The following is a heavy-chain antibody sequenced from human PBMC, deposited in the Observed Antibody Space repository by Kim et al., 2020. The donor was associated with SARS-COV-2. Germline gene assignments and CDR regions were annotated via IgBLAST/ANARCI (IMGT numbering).Heavy chain of an antibody. Sequence: GGSLRLSCAASGFTFSSYSMNWVRQAPGKGLEWVSSISSSSSYIYYADSVKGRFTISRDNAKNSLYLQMNSLRAEDTAVYYCAREQDYGSGAQPLYYYYYGMDVWGQGTTVTVSS. CDR1: GFTFSSYS. V-gene: IGHV3-21*01. CDR2: ISSSSSYI. J-gene: IGHJ6*02. CDR3: AREQDYGSGAQPLYYYYYGMDV. D-gene: IGHD3-10*01.